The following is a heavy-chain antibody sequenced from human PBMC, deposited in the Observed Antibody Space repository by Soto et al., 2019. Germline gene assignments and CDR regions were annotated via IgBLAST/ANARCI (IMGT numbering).Heavy chain of an antibody. CDR2: IRSKAYGGTT. CDR3: TRDRVHDYGDSFDY. CDR1: GFTFGDYA. J-gene: IGHJ4*02. D-gene: IGHD4-17*01. V-gene: IGHV3-49*03. Sequence: GGSLRLSCTASGFTFGDYAMSWFRQAPGKGLEWVGFIRSKAYGGTTEYAASVKGRFTISRDDSKSIAYLQMNSLKTEDTAVYYCTRDRVHDYGDSFDYWGQGTLVTVSS.